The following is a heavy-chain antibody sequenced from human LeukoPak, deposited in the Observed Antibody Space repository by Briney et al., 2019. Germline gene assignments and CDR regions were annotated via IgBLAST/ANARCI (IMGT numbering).Heavy chain of an antibody. V-gene: IGHV3-53*01. CDR2: FYVGGAT. Sequence: PGGSLRLSCAVSGFSVTNNYMSWVRQAPGKGLEWVSVFYVGGATYYADSVKGRFTISRDNSENTLYLQMKSLRAEDTAVYYCARGDGHNFFDYWGRGTLVTVSS. CDR3: ARGDGHNFFDY. D-gene: IGHD5-24*01. CDR1: GFSVTNNY. J-gene: IGHJ4*02.